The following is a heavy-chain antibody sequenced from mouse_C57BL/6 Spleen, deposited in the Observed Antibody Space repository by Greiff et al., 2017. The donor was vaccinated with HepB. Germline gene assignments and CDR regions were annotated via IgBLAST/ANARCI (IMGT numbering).Heavy chain of an antibody. CDR1: GYAFSSYW. D-gene: IGHD1-1*01. Sequence: VQLQQSGAELVKPGASVKISCKASGYAFSSYWMNWVKQRPGKGLERIGQIYPGDGDTNYNGKFKGKATLTADKSSSTAYMQLSSLTSEDSAVYFCARSDYGSSLAWFAYWGQGTLVTVSA. CDR3: ARSDYGSSLAWFAY. J-gene: IGHJ3*01. CDR2: IYPGDGDT. V-gene: IGHV1-80*01.